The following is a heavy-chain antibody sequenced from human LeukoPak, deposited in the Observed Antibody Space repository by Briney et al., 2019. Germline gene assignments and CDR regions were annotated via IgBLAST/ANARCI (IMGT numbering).Heavy chain of an antibody. CDR1: GFTFSDYY. CDR2: ISSSGSTI. J-gene: IGHJ6*02. CDR3: ARDLSTGSYYYYGMDV. V-gene: IGHV3-11*01. D-gene: IGHD2/OR15-2a*01. Sequence: PGGPLRLSCAASGFTFSDYYMSWIRQAPGKGLEWVSYISSSGSTIYYADSVKGRFTISRDNAKNSLYLQMNSLRAEDTAVYYCARDLSTGSYYYYGMDVWGQGTTVTVSS.